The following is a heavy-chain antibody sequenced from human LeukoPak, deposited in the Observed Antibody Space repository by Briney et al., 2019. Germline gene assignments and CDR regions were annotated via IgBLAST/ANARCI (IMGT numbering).Heavy chain of an antibody. D-gene: IGHD6-19*01. CDR1: GYTFTGYY. J-gene: IGHJ4*02. CDR3: ARAEWLVLRDDY. V-gene: IGHV1-2*02. CDR2: INPNSGGT. Sequence: ASVKVSCKASGYTFTGYYMHWVRQAPGQGLEWMGWINPNSGGTNYAQKFQGRVTTTRDTSISTAYMELSRLRSDDTAVYYCARAEWLVLRDDYWGQGTPVTVSS.